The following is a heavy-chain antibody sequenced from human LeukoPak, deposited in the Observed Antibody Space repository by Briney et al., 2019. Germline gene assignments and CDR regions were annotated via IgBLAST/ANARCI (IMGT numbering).Heavy chain of an antibody. D-gene: IGHD3-22*01. CDR3: ARVEAMYYYDSSGSLRS. CDR2: IYDSGST. CDR1: GGSITSYY. Sequence: PSETLSLTCTVSGGSITSYYWSCIRQPPGKGLEWIGYIYDSGSTNYNPSLKSRVTISGDTSKNQFSLKLSSVTAADTAVYFCARVEAMYYYDSSGSLRSWGERILVTVSS. J-gene: IGHJ5*02. V-gene: IGHV4-59*01.